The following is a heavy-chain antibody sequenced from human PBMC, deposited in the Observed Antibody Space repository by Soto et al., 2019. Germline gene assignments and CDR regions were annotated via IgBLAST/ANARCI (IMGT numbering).Heavy chain of an antibody. J-gene: IGHJ6*02. D-gene: IGHD6-13*01. V-gene: IGHV3-23*01. CDR2: ISGSGESI. CDR3: ARDRHGSDWYTYYFYTLAV. CDR1: GFIFSDYA. Sequence: EVQLLESGGGLVQPGESLRLSCAASGFIFSDYAMTWVRQAPGKGLEWVSGISGSGESIYYADSVEGRFIISRDNSKNTLYLQMNSLRGEDTAVYYCARDRHGSDWYTYYFYTLAVWGQGTTVTVSS.